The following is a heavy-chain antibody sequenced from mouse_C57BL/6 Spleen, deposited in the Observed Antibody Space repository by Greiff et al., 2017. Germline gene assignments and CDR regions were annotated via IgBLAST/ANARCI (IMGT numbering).Heavy chain of an antibody. CDR3: ARSNLYEYDGLAY. V-gene: IGHV5-17*01. Sequence: DVMLVESGGGLVKPGGSLKLSCAASGFTFSDYGMHWVRQAPEKGLEWVAYISSGSSTIYYADTVKGRFTISRDNAKNTLFLQLTSRRSEDTAMYYCARSNLYEYDGLAYWGQGTLVTVSA. CDR2: ISSGSSTI. CDR1: GFTFSDYG. J-gene: IGHJ3*01. D-gene: IGHD2-4*01.